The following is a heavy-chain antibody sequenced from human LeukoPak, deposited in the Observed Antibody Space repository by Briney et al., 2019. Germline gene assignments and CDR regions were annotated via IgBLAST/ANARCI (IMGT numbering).Heavy chain of an antibody. CDR3: AKRRADYYGSGRGLNYFDY. J-gene: IGHJ4*02. D-gene: IGHD3-10*01. Sequence: GGSLRLSCATSGXTFSSYTMNWVRQAPGKGLEWVSAISGSGGSTYYADSVKGRFTISRDNSKNTLYLQMNSLRAEDTAVYYCAKRRADYYGSGRGLNYFDYWGQGTLVTVSS. CDR1: GXTFSSYT. V-gene: IGHV3-23*01. CDR2: ISGSGGST.